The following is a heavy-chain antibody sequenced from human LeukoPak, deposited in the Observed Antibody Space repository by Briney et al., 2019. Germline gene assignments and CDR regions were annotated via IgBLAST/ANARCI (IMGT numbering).Heavy chain of an antibody. J-gene: IGHJ4*02. V-gene: IGHV4-34*12. D-gene: IGHD2-2*01. CDR2: IIHRGST. Sequence: SETLSLTCAVYGTSFSGYYWSWIRQPPGKGLEWIGDIIHRGSTNYNPSLKSRVTISVDASKNQFSLNLTSVTAADTAVYYCARAYYSTSFYPYWGQRTSVTVSS. CDR3: ARAYYSTSFYPY. CDR1: GTSFSGYY.